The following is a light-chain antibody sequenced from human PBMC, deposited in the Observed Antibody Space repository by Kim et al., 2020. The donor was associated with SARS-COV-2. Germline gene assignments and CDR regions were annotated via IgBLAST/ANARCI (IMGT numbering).Light chain of an antibody. CDR2: GAS. V-gene: IGKV3-20*01. Sequence: EIVLTQSPGTLSLSPGERATLSCRASQSVSSSYLAWYQQKPGQAPRLLIYGASSRATGIPDRFSGSGFGTDFTFTISRLEPEDFAVYYWQQYGSPPFMYSFGQETKLEI. CDR3: QQYGSPPFMYS. J-gene: IGKJ2*03. CDR1: QSVSSSY.